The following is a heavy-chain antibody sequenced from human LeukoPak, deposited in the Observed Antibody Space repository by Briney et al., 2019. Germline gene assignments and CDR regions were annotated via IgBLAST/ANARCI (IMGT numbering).Heavy chain of an antibody. Sequence: SETLSLTCAVHGGSFSGSYWNWIRQPPGKGLEWIGEINHSGITNYTPSLKSRVTISVDTSKNTFSLKVRSVTAADSAVYYCSRENGAFSPFGYWGQGILVTV. CDR3: SRENGAFSPFGY. CDR1: GGSFSGSY. D-gene: IGHD2-8*01. J-gene: IGHJ4*02. V-gene: IGHV4-34*01. CDR2: INHSGIT.